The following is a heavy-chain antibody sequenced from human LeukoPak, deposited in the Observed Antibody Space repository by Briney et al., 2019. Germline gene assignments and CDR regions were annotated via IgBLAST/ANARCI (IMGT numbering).Heavy chain of an antibody. CDR3: AREGQQLFQIDY. CDR2: IYYSGST. J-gene: IGHJ4*02. V-gene: IGHV4-31*03. CDR1: GFTVSSGCYY. D-gene: IGHD6-13*01. Sequence: KPSETLSLTCTVSGFTVSSGCYYWIRLGQQPGKGLEWIGYIYYSGSTYYNPSLKSRVTISVDTSKNQFSLKLSSVTAADTAVYYCAREGQQLFQIDYWGQGTLVTVSS.